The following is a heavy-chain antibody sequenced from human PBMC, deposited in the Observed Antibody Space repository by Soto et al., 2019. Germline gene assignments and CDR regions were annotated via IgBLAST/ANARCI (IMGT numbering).Heavy chain of an antibody. CDR2: IYLGGSI. CDR1: GASISTYY. V-gene: IGHV4-59*12. Sequence: SETLSLTCAVSGASISTYYWTWIRQTPGKGLEWIGYIYLGGSINYNPSFKSRVIISVDTSKNHFSVKLSSVTAADAAVYYCASKRGYSYGRRGYYGMDVWGQGTTVTVSS. CDR3: ASKRGYSYGRRGYYGMDV. D-gene: IGHD5-18*01. J-gene: IGHJ6*02.